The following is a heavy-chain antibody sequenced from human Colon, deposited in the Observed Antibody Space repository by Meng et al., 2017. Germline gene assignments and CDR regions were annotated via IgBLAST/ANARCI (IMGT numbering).Heavy chain of an antibody. CDR3: AREFYVDTAMVIDS. CDR1: VGSLSSVNNQ. D-gene: IGHD5-18*01. J-gene: IGHJ4*02. V-gene: IGHV4-30-4*01. CDR2: IYYDGNT. Sequence: QVQLQESGPGLVKPSQTLSLTCTVSVGSLSSVNNQWSWIRQPPGKGPEYIGYIYYDGNTYYNPSLKSRVTISIDTSKNQFSLRLNSVTAADTAVYYCAREFYVDTAMVIDSWGQGTLVTVSS.